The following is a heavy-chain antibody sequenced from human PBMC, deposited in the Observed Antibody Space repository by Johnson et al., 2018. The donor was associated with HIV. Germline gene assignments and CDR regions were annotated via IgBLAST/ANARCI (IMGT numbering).Heavy chain of an antibody. J-gene: IGHJ3*02. CDR2: ISYDGSDK. CDR3: TTSVGATLRGAFDI. V-gene: IGHV3-30*04. Sequence: VQLVESGGGLVQPGGSLRLSCAASGFTFSSYAMHWVRQAPAKGLEWVAVISYDGSDKYYADSVKGRFTISRDNSENTLYLQMNSLKTEDTAVYYCTTSVGATLRGAFDIWGQGTMVTVSS. CDR1: GFTFSSYA. D-gene: IGHD1-26*01.